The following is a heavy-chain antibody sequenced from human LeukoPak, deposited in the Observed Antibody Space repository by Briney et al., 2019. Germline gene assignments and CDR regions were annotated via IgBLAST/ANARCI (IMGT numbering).Heavy chain of an antibody. CDR3: ARGAWDTAEREPFDY. Sequence: PSETLSLTCTVSGDSISSGGYFWAWIRQPPGKGLEWIGSIYYSGSTYYNSSLRSRLTISVDRSKNQFSLRLSSVTAADTALYYCARGAWDTAEREPFDYWGQGTLVTVSS. CDR1: GDSISSGGYF. D-gene: IGHD5-18*01. J-gene: IGHJ4*02. CDR2: IYYSGST. V-gene: IGHV4-39*07.